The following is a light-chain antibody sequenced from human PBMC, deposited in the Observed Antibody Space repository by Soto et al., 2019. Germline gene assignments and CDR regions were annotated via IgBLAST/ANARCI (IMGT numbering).Light chain of an antibody. J-gene: IGKJ4*01. CDR1: QSVNSN. V-gene: IGKV3-15*01. Sequence: EMVMTQSPAILSVSPGESATLSCRASQSVNSNYLAWYQQHPGQPPRLLIYGISTRATGIPARFSGSGSGTEFSLTISSLQSEDFATYYCQQLNSYLFGGGTKVDIK. CDR3: QQLNSYL. CDR2: GIS.